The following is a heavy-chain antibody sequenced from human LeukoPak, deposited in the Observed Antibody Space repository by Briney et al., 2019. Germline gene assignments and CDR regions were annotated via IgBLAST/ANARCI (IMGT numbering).Heavy chain of an antibody. Sequence: SETLSLTCTVSGGSISSGDYYWSWIRQPPGKGLEWIGYIYYSGSTYYNPSLKSRVTISVDTSKNQFSLKLSSVTAADTAVYCCARVPYYEKYFQHWGQGTLVTVSS. J-gene: IGHJ1*01. D-gene: IGHD3-22*01. V-gene: IGHV4-30-4*01. CDR2: IYYSGST. CDR1: GGSISSGDYY. CDR3: ARVPYYEKYFQH.